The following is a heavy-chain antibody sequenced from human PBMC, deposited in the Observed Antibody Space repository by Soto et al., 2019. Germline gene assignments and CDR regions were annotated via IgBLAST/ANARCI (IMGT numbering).Heavy chain of an antibody. D-gene: IGHD4-17*01. J-gene: IGHJ6*02. CDR1: GHTLSELS. CDR3: TTDSRGGAYGSVDV. CDR2: FDPEVGKT. V-gene: IGHV1-24*01. Sequence: QVQLVQSGAEVKKPGASVKVSCKVSGHTLSELSIYWVRQAPGKGLEWMGGFDPEVGKTIYTQKVQGRVTMSEDKSTATADLELRSLRFEDTAIYYCTTDSRGGAYGSVDVWGQGTNVTVSS.